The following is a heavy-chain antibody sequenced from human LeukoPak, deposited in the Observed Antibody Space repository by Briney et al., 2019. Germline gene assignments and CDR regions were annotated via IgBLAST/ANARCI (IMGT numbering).Heavy chain of an antibody. CDR3: AVSPNYEDYYMDV. J-gene: IGHJ6*03. CDR1: GFTFTTYG. CDR2: ISGYNGNT. D-gene: IGHD4/OR15-4a*01. Sequence: ASVKVSCKASGFTFTTYGISWVRQAPGQGLEWMGWISGYNGNTNYAQKFQGRVTITADESTSTAYMELSSLRSEDTAVYYCAVSPNYEDYYMDVWGKGTTVTISS. V-gene: IGHV1-18*01.